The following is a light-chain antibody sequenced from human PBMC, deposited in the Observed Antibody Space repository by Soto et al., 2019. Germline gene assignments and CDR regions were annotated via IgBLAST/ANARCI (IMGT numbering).Light chain of an antibody. Sequence: DIVMTQSPDSLAVSLGERATINCKSSQSVLYSSNNKNYLAWYQQKPGQPPKLLIYWASTRESGVPDRFSGSGSGPDFTLTISSLQAEDVAVYYCQQYYSTRFTFGPGTKVDIK. CDR1: QSVLYSSNNKNY. J-gene: IGKJ3*01. CDR3: QQYYSTRFT. CDR2: WAS. V-gene: IGKV4-1*01.